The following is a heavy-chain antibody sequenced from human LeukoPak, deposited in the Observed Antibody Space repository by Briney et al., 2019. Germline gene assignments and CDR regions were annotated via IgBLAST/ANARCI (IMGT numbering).Heavy chain of an antibody. D-gene: IGHD3-22*01. Sequence: PGGSLRLSCAPSLFTFIDYWLRGVPEAPGKGLECLANIILDGSEIYYVDSVKGRFPTSRENGKTPLYLQITTLRVDATAVYYCARDQGSMIVVRTTNWFFDLWGRGTLVTVSS. CDR1: LFTFIDYW. V-gene: IGHV3-7*01. CDR3: ARDQGSMIVVRTTNWFFDL. J-gene: IGHJ2*01. CDR2: IILDGSEI.